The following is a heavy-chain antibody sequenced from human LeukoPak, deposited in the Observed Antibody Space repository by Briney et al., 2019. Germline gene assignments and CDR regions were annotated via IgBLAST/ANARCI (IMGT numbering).Heavy chain of an antibody. CDR2: ISSSSSTI. CDR1: GFTFSSYS. Sequence: PGGSLRLSCAASGFTFSSYSMNWVRQAPGKGLEWVSYISSSSSTIYYADSVKGRFTISRDNAKNSLYLQMNSLRAEDTAVYYCARGRGVVGACLDYWGQGTLVTVSS. D-gene: IGHD2-15*01. CDR3: ARGRGVVGACLDY. J-gene: IGHJ4*02. V-gene: IGHV3-48*04.